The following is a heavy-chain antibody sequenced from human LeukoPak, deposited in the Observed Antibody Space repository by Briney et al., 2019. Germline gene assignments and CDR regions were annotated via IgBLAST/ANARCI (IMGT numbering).Heavy chain of an antibody. V-gene: IGHV3-23*01. CDR3: AKLLDSGSYYKYDY. CDR1: GFTFSSYA. D-gene: IGHD3-10*01. CDR2: ISGGGSFT. J-gene: IGHJ4*02. Sequence: GGSLRLSCAASGFTFSSYAMSWVRLAPGKGLEWVSTISGGGSFTYYTDSVKGRFTISRDNSMNTLSLQMNSLRAEDTAVYYCAKLLDSGSYYKYDYWGQGTLVTVSS.